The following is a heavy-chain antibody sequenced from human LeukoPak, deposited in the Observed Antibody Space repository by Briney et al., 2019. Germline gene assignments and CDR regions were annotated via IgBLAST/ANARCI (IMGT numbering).Heavy chain of an antibody. CDR3: ARGSISSWYDY. CDR1: GGSFSGYY. D-gene: IGHD6-13*01. Sequence: SETLSLTCVVYGGSFSGYYWSWIRQPPGKGLEWIGEINHSGSTNYNPSLKSRVTISVDTSKNQFSLKLSSVTAADTAVYYCARGSISSWYDYWGQGTLVTVSS. CDR2: INHSGST. V-gene: IGHV4-34*01. J-gene: IGHJ4*02.